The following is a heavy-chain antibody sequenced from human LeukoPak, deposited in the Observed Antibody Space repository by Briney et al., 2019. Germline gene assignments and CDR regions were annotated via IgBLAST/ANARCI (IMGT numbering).Heavy chain of an antibody. CDR2: INPNSGGT. Sequence: ASVKVSCKASGYTFTGYYMHWVRQAPGQGLEWMGWINPNSGGTNYAQKFQGRVTMTRDTSISTVCMELSRLRSGDTAVYYCARGGGTKRVGEYYFDYWGQGTLVTVSS. V-gene: IGHV1-2*02. CDR3: ARGGGTKRVGEYYFDY. D-gene: IGHD3-10*01. J-gene: IGHJ4*02. CDR1: GYTFTGYY.